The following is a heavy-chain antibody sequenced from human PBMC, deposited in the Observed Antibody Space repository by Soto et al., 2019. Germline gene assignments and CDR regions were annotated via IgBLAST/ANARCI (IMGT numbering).Heavy chain of an antibody. V-gene: IGHV3-53*01. J-gene: IGHJ6*02. D-gene: IGHD5-18*01. CDR1: GVTVSSNY. CDR3: ASSVDTAMVTASFYYYYGMDV. Sequence: PGGSLRLSCAASGVTVSSNYMSWVRQAPGKGLEWVSVIYSGGSTYYADSVKGRFTISRDNSKNTLYLQMNSLRAEDTAVYYCASSVDTAMVTASFYYYYGMDVWGQGTTVTVSS. CDR2: IYSGGST.